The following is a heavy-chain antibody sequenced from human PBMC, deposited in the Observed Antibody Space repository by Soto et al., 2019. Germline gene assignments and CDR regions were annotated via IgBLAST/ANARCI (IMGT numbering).Heavy chain of an antibody. CDR1: GFTFSRHT. V-gene: IGHV3-30*04. CDR3: ARDRLRLGELSLLVYFDY. CDR2: ISYDGSNK. D-gene: IGHD3-16*02. Sequence: QVQLEESGGGMVQPGRSLRLSCAASGFTFSRHTMHWVRQAPGKGLEWMASISYDGSNKYYADSVKGRFTISRDNSKNTLSVQMDSLRAEDTAVYYCARDRLRLGELSLLVYFDYWGQGTLVTVSS. J-gene: IGHJ4*02.